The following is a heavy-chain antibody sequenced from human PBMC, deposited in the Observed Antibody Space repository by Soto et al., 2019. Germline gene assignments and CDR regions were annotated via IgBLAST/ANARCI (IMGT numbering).Heavy chain of an antibody. J-gene: IGHJ4*02. Sequence: GESLKISCQCSGYTFSNFWIVWVLQLPGKGLEWMGIIYPGDHETRYSPSFHGKVTISADKSINTAYLQWNSLEASDTAFYFCARSPRSSPYFDYWGQGALVTVSS. CDR1: GYTFSNFW. V-gene: IGHV5-51*01. D-gene: IGHD6-13*01. CDR2: IYPGDHET. CDR3: ARSPRSSPYFDY.